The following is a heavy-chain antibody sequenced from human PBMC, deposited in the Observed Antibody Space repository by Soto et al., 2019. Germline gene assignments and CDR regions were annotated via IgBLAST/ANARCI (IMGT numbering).Heavy chain of an antibody. D-gene: IGHD6-19*01. J-gene: IGHJ5*02. CDR3: ARVDIAVAGPLFDP. CDR1: GYTFTSYG. V-gene: IGHV1-18*04. Sequence: GASVEVSCKGSGYTFTSYGISWVRQAPGQGLEWMGWISAYNGNTNYAQKLQGRVTMTTDTSTSTAYMELRSLRSDDTAVYYCARVDIAVAGPLFDPWGQGTLVTVSS. CDR2: ISAYNGNT.